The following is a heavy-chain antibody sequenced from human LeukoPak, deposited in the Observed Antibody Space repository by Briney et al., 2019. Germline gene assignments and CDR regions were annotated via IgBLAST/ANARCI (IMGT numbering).Heavy chain of an antibody. V-gene: IGHV3-23*01. J-gene: IGHJ5*02. CDR3: AKIWYDYGDL. CDR1: GFTVSSNY. CDR2: ISGSGGST. Sequence: GGSLRLSCAASGFTVSSNYMSWVRQAPGKGLEWVSAISGSGGSTYYADSVKGRFTISRDNSKNTLYLQMNSLRAEDTAVYYCAKIWYDYGDLWGQGTLVTVSS. D-gene: IGHD4-17*01.